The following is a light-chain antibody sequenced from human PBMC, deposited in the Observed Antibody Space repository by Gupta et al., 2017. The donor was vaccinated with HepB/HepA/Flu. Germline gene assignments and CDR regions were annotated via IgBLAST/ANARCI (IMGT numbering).Light chain of an antibody. V-gene: IGLV2-14*01. Sequence: QSALTQPASLSGSPGQSITISCTGTSRDVGGFNYVSWYQQRPGEAHKLLIFDVTKRPSGVSSRFSGFKSSNTASLAISGLQAEDEAHYQCSSYTSSSTLEVFGGGTKLTVL. CDR1: SRDVGGFNY. CDR3: SSYTSSSTLEV. CDR2: DVT. J-gene: IGLJ3*02.